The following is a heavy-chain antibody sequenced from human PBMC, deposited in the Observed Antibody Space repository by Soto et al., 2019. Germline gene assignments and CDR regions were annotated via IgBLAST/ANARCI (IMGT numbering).Heavy chain of an antibody. Sequence: EVQLVESGGGLVQPGRSLRLSCAASGFTFDDYAMHWVRQAPGKGLEWVSGISWNSGSIGYADSVKGRFTISRDNAKNSLYLQMNSLRAEDTALYYCAKDAGYSSGWSYFDYWVQGTLVTVSS. CDR1: GFTFDDYA. V-gene: IGHV3-9*01. CDR2: ISWNSGSI. D-gene: IGHD6-19*01. J-gene: IGHJ4*02. CDR3: AKDAGYSSGWSYFDY.